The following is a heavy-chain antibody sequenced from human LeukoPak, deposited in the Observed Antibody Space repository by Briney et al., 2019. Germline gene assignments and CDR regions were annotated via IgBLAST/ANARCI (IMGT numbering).Heavy chain of an antibody. V-gene: IGHV1-18*01. D-gene: IGHD6-19*01. CDR3: ARSPIGAVAGTVDY. CDR2: ISAYNGNT. Sequence: ASVKVSCKASGYTFTCYGISWVRQAPGQGLEWMGWISAYNGNTNYAQKLQGRVTMTTDTSTSTAYMELRSLRSDDTAVYYCARSPIGAVAGTVDYWGQGTLVTVSS. CDR1: GYTFTCYG. J-gene: IGHJ4*02.